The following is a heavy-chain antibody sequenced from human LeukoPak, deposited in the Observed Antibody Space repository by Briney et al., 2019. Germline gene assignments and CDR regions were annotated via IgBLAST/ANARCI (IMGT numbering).Heavy chain of an antibody. CDR3: AREGGSYSGYALDY. CDR1: GGSISSGGYS. CDR2: IYHSGST. Sequence: SETLSLTCAVSGGSISSGGYSWSWIRQPPGKGLEWIGYIYHSGSTYYNPSLKSRVTISVDRSKNQFSLKLSSVTAADTAVYYCAREGGSYSGYALDYWGQGTLVTVSS. J-gene: IGHJ4*02. V-gene: IGHV4-30-2*01. D-gene: IGHD5-12*01.